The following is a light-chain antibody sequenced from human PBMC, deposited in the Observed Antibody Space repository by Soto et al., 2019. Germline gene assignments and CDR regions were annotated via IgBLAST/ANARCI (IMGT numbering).Light chain of an antibody. Sequence: DIHITQSRSTLSASVGDRVTITCRASQSISSWLAWYQQKPGKAPKLLIYDAPSLESGVPSRFSGSGSGTEFTLTISSLQPDDFATYYCQQYNSYLTFGGGTKVDIK. CDR3: QQYNSYLT. V-gene: IGKV1-5*01. J-gene: IGKJ4*01. CDR2: DAP. CDR1: QSISSW.